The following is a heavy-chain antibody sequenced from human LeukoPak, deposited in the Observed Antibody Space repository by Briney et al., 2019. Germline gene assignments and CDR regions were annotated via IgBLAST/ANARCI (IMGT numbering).Heavy chain of an antibody. D-gene: IGHD6-19*01. CDR2: IYYSGST. J-gene: IGHJ4*02. CDR3: AGESSGWPFDY. V-gene: IGHV4-59*01. Sequence: SETLSLTCTVSGGSISSYYWSWIRQPAGKGLEWIGYIYYSGSTNYNPSLKSRVTISVDTSKNQFSLKLSSVTAAGTAVYYCAGESSGWPFDYWGQGTLVTVSS. CDR1: GGSISSYY.